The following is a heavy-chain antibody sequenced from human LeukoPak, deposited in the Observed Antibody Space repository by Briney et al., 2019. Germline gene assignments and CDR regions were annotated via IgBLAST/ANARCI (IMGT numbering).Heavy chain of an antibody. V-gene: IGHV3-23*01. Sequence: GGSLRLSCAASGFTFSSSAMSWVRQAPGKGLQWVSSISGSGDRTYYADSVKGRFTISRDNSKNTLYLQMNSLRAEDTAVYYCAKGEEDIVVVPAANAGFTYYYYYYMDVWGKGTTVTISS. CDR1: GFTFSSSA. CDR3: AKGEEDIVVVPAANAGFTYYYYYYMDV. J-gene: IGHJ6*03. D-gene: IGHD2-2*01. CDR2: ISGSGDRT.